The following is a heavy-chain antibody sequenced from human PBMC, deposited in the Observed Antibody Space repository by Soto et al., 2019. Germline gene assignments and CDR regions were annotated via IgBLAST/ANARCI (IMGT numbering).Heavy chain of an antibody. CDR3: VVAHTDSSGYYYDEDY. CDR2: INHSGST. D-gene: IGHD3-22*01. CDR1: GGSFSGYY. J-gene: IGHJ4*02. V-gene: IGHV4-34*01. Sequence: QVQLQQWGAGLLKPSENLSLTCAVYGGSFSGYYWSWIRQPPRKGLEWIGEINHSGSTNYNPSLKSRVTISVDTSKNQFSLKLSSVTAADTAVYYCVVAHTDSSGYYYDEDYWGQGTLVTVSS.